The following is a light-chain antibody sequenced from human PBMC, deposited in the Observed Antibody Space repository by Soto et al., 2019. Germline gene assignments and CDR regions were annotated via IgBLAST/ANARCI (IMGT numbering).Light chain of an antibody. J-gene: IGKJ1*01. V-gene: IGKV1-5*03. CDR3: QQYETFSGT. Sequence: DIQMTQSPSTLSASVGDRVTITCRASQSTSSYLAWYQQKPGKAPKLLIYQASSLESGVPSRFSGSGSGTKFTLTIASLQPDDFATYYCQQYETFSGTFGPGTKVDI. CDR2: QAS. CDR1: QSTSSY.